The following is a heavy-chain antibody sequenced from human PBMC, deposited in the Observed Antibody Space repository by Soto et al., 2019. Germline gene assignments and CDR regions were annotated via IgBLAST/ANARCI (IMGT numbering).Heavy chain of an antibody. Sequence: EVQLVESGGGLVQPGRSLRLSCAASGFTFDDYAMHWVRQAPGKGLEWVSGVSWNCGSIGYADAVKGRFTISRDNAKNSLYLQMNSLCAEDTALYYCAKEKYSGYDSMGYFDLWGRGTLVTVSS. CDR1: GFTFDDYA. J-gene: IGHJ2*01. D-gene: IGHD5-12*01. V-gene: IGHV3-9*01. CDR2: VSWNCGSI. CDR3: AKEKYSGYDSMGYFDL.